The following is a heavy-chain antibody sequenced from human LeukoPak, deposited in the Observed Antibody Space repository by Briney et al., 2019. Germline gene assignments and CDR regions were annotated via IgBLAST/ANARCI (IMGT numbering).Heavy chain of an antibody. CDR3: AREGSYCVGGDCNSFDF. J-gene: IGHJ4*02. CDR2: MHPGNGNT. Sequence: ASVNVSFKASGYRFISNYIQWVRQAPGLGPEWMGWMHPGNGNTRYAEKFQGRVTMTRDTSINTAYMDLSSLRSDDTAVYYCAREGSYCVGGDCNSFDFWGQGTLITVSS. D-gene: IGHD2-21*02. V-gene: IGHV1-2*02. CDR1: GYRFISNY.